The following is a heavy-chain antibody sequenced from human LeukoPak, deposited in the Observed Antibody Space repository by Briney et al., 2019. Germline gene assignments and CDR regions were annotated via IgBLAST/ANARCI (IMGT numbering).Heavy chain of an antibody. J-gene: IGHJ3*02. D-gene: IGHD3-22*01. CDR3: ARDRYPYYYDSSGYSDAFDI. Sequence: ASVKVSCKASGYTFTSYAMNWVRQAPGQGLEWMGWINTNTGNPTYAQGFTGRFVFSLDTSVSTAYLQISSLKAEDTAVYYCARDRYPYYYDSSGYSDAFDIWGQGTMVTVSS. CDR1: GYTFTSYA. CDR2: INTNTGNP. V-gene: IGHV7-4-1*02.